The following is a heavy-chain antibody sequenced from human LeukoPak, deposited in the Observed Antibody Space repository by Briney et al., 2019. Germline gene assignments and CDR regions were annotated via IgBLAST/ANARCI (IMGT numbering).Heavy chain of an antibody. CDR3: ARRVITTGTPKSGGHKVHP. J-gene: IGHJ5*02. CDR2: IYHSGST. D-gene: IGHD3-22*01. V-gene: IGHV4-34*01. CDR1: GGSFSGYY. Sequence: PSETLSLTCAVYGGSFSGYYWSWLRQPPGKGLEWIGYIYHSGSTYYNPSLKSRVTISVDRSKNQFSLKLSSVPAADTAVYCCARRVITTGTPKSGGHKVHPWGQGNLVTVSS.